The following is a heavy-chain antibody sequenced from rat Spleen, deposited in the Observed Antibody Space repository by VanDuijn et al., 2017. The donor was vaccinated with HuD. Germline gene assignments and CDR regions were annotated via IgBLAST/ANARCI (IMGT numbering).Heavy chain of an antibody. Sequence: EVQLVESGGTLVQPGRSLKLSCVASGFIFSDYYMAWVRQAPKKGLEWVASISYEGSGTYYGDSVKGRFTISRDNAKSTLYLQMDSLRSEDTATYFCARDIYGGYSELGYFAYWGQGTLVTVSS. CDR1: GFIFSDYY. CDR2: ISYEGSGT. J-gene: IGHJ3*01. V-gene: IGHV5-22*01. D-gene: IGHD1-11*01. CDR3: ARDIYGGYSELGYFAY.